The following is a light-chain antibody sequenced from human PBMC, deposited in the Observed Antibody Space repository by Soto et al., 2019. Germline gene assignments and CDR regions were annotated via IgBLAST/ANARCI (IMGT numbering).Light chain of an antibody. CDR2: DTS. V-gene: IGKV3-15*01. Sequence: EIVMTQSPATLSVSPGKRATLSCRGSQSVSSNLAWYQQRPVQAPRLLSYDTSTRATGVPTSFSGSRSAAEFTLPISSLQSPDFAAYYCQQYNNWPPETFGQGTKVDIK. CDR1: QSVSSN. CDR3: QQYNNWPPET. J-gene: IGKJ1*01.